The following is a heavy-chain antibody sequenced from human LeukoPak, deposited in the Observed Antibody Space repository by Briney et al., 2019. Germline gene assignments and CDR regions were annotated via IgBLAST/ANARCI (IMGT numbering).Heavy chain of an antibody. D-gene: IGHD4-17*01. Sequence: ASVKVSCKASGYTFTSYDISWVRQAPGQGLEWMGWINPNNGGRNFAQRFKGRVTMTRDTCISTAYMELGRVRSDDTAVYYWAGDYGDLTPPDAFDIWGQGTMITVSS. CDR2: INPNNGGR. CDR1: GYTFTSYD. V-gene: IGHV1-2*02. CDR3: AGDYGDLTPPDAFDI. J-gene: IGHJ3*02.